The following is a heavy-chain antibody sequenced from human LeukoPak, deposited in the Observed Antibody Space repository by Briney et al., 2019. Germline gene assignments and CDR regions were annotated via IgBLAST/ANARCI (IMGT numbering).Heavy chain of an antibody. CDR2: IYYSGST. CDR1: GGSISSYY. V-gene: IGHV4-59*01. J-gene: IGHJ6*02. Sequence: PSETLSLTCTVSGGSISSYYWSWIRQPAGKGLEWSGYIYYSGSTNYNPSLKSRVTISIDTSKNQFSLKLSSVTAADTAVYYCASSYYYYGMDVWGQGTTVTVSS. CDR3: ASSYYYYGMDV.